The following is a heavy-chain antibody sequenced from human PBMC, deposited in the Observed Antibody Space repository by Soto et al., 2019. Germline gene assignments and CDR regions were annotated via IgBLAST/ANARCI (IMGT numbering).Heavy chain of an antibody. J-gene: IGHJ4*02. D-gene: IGHD5-18*01. Sequence: QITLKESGPTLVKPTQTLTLTCTFSGFSLSTRGVGVGWIRQPPGKALEWLALLYWDNDKGYSPSLKSRLTITXDXXKNQVVLTVTNVDPVDTATYYCAHRPRGYSYYFDYWGQGTLVTVSS. CDR1: GFSLSTRGVG. V-gene: IGHV2-5*02. CDR3: AHRPRGYSYYFDY. CDR2: LYWDNDK.